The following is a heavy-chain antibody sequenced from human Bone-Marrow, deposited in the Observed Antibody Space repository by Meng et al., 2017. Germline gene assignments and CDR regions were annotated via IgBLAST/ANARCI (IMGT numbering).Heavy chain of an antibody. CDR1: GYTFTSYY. CDR3: AGDGTVNTDRFTVAFDI. CDR2: INPSGGST. D-gene: IGHD4-17*01. V-gene: IGHV1-46*01. Sequence: ASVKVSCMASGYTFTSYYMHWVRQAPGQGLQWMGIINPSGGSTSYAQKFQGRDTMTRDTSTSTVYMELSSLRSEDKTMYYCAGDGTVNTDRFTVAFDIWGQGTRVTVS. J-gene: IGHJ3*02.